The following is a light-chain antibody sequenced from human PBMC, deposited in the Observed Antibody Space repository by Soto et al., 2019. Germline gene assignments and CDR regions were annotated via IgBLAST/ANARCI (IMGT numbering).Light chain of an antibody. CDR3: QHYNSYSEA. J-gene: IGKJ1*01. V-gene: IGKV1-5*03. CDR1: QTISSW. Sequence: EIQITPSPSTLSGSVGDRVTITCRASQTISSWLAWYQQKPGKAPKLLIYKASTLKSGVPSRFSGSGSGTEFTLTISSLQPDDFATYYCQHYNSYSEAFGQGTKVDIK. CDR2: KAS.